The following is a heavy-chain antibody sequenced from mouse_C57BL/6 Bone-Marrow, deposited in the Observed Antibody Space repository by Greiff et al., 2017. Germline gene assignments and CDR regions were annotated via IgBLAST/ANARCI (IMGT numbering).Heavy chain of an antibody. V-gene: IGHV1-50*01. D-gene: IGHD1-1*01. CDR2: IDPSDSYT. CDR3: ARGYDTTGYYYAMDY. CDR1: GYTFTSYW. J-gene: IGHJ4*01. Sequence: VQLKQPGAELVKPGASVKLSCKASGYTFTSYWMQWVKQRPGQGLEWIGEIDPSDSYTNYNQKFKGKATLTVDPSSSTAYMQLSSLTSEDSAVYYCARGYDTTGYYYAMDYWGQGTSVTVSS.